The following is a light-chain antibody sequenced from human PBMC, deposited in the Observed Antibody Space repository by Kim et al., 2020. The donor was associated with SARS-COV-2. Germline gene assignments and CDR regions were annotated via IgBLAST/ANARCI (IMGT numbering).Light chain of an antibody. Sequence: GQRVTISCSARTPNIGSNTVYWYQQLPGTAPKLLTYTDNQRPSGVPDRFSGSKSGTSASLAISGLRSEDEADYYCATWDGSLSGWVFGGGTKLTVL. CDR2: TDN. J-gene: IGLJ3*02. CDR3: ATWDGSLSGWV. CDR1: TPNIGSNT. V-gene: IGLV1-47*01.